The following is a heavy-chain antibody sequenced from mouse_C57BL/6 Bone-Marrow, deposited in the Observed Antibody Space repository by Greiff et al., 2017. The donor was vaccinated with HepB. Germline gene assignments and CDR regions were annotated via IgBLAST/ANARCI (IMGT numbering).Heavy chain of an antibody. V-gene: IGHV1-82*01. J-gene: IGHJ4*01. CDR1: GYAFSSSW. CDR2: IYPGDGDT. Sequence: LQQSGPELVKPGASVKISCKASGYAFSSSWMNWVKQRPGKGLEWIGRIYPGDGDTNYNGKFKGKATLTADKSSSTAYMQLSSLTSEDSAVYFCARDGYYVYAMDYWGQGTSVTVSS. D-gene: IGHD2-3*01. CDR3: ARDGYYVYAMDY.